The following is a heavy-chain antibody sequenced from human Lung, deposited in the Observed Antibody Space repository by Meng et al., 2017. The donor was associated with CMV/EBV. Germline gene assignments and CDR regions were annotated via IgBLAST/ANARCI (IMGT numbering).Heavy chain of an antibody. J-gene: IGHJ6*02. V-gene: IGHV3-30-3*01. CDR2: ISYDGSNK. Sequence: GGSLRLSCAASGFTFSSYAMHWVRQALGKGLEWVAVISYDGSNKYYADSVKGRFTISRDNSKNTLYLQMNSLRAEDTAVYYCARDRPYCSSTSCYTTYYGMDVWGQGTTVTVSS. CDR1: GFTFSSYA. CDR3: ARDRPYCSSTSCYTTYYGMDV. D-gene: IGHD2-2*02.